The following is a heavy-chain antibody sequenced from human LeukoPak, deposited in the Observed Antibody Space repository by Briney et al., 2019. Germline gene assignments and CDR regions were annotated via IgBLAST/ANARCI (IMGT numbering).Heavy chain of an antibody. V-gene: IGHV4-59*01. D-gene: IGHD3-22*01. J-gene: IGHJ4*02. CDR1: GGSISNYY. CDR3: ARSGGYNYGNSGSFDY. Sequence: SETLSLTCTVSGGSISNYYWSWIRQPPGKGLAWVGYIYYTGSTNYNPSLKSRVTISGDTSKNQFSLKLSSVTASDTSIYYCARSGGYNYGNSGSFDYWGRGTLVTVSS. CDR2: IYYTGST.